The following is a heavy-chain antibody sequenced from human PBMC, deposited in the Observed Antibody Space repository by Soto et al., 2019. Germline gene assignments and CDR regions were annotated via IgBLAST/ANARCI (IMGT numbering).Heavy chain of an antibody. J-gene: IGHJ4*02. D-gene: IGHD7-27*01. CDR3: ARGLPSMAHHGEYYFDP. Sequence: GSLRLSFSGSVFTVCNNYMTWVRQGPCKGLEWVSVISGGGTKNHADSVRGRFTISRDTSKNTLYLQMNSLRAEDTAIYYCARGLPSMAHHGEYYFDPWGQGTLVTVSS. CDR2: ISGGGTK. CDR1: VFTVCNNY. V-gene: IGHV3-53*01.